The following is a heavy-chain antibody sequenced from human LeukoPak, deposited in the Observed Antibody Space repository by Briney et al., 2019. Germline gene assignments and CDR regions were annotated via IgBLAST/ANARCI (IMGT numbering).Heavy chain of an antibody. CDR1: GESFSDYY. CDR3: ARLSSGLDD. CDR2: INHSGRN. Sequence: SETLSLTCTVYGESFSDYYWTWVRQPPGKWLEWVGEINHSGRNNYNASLRGRVTISIDTSMKQFSLKLSSVTAADSAVYYCARLSSGLDDWGQGTLVTVSS. J-gene: IGHJ4*02. D-gene: IGHD3-22*01. V-gene: IGHV4-34*01.